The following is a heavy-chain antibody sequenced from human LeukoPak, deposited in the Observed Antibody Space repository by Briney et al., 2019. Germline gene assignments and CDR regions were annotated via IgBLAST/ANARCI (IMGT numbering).Heavy chain of an antibody. V-gene: IGHV1-24*01. J-gene: IGHJ4*02. CDR3: ARLKEFSGDDY. CDR2: FDPEDGET. CDR1: GYTLTELS. D-gene: IGHD3-10*01. Sequence: ASVKVSCKVSGYTLTELSMHWVRQAPGKGLEWMGGFDPEDGETIYAQKFQGRVTMTRNNSINTAYMELSSLRSEDTAVYYCARLKEFSGDDYWGQGTLVTVSS.